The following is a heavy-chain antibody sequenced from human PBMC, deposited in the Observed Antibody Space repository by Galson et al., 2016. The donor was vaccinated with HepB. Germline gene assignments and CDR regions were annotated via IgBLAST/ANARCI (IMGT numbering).Heavy chain of an antibody. D-gene: IGHD1-7*01. J-gene: IGHJ1*01. V-gene: IGHV3-23*01. CDR2: IRGSGVGI. CDR3: AKELGMAGTYFQH. CDR1: GFAFSSHG. Sequence: SLRLSCAASGFAFSSHGMHWVRQAAGKGLEWVSGIRGSGVGIYYADSVKGRFTISRDSSKTTLYLQMNYLRAEDTAVYYCAKELGMAGTYFQHWGQGTLVTVSS.